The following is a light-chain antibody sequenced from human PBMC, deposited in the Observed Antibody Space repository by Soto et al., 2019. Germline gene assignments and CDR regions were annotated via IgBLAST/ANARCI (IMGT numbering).Light chain of an antibody. J-gene: IGLJ2*01. CDR3: SSYACSKNLL. V-gene: IGLV2-8*01. CDR1: NSDVGGCKY. CDR2: EVS. Sequence: QSVLTQPPSASGSPGQSVTISCTGTNSDVGGCKYVSWYQQHPGKAPKLMIYEVSKRPSGVPDRFSGSKSGNTASLTVSGLQAEDEANYYCSSYACSKNLLFGGGTKVTVL.